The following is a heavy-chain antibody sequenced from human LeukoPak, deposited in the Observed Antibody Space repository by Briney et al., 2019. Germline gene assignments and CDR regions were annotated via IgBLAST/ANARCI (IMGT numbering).Heavy chain of an antibody. V-gene: IGHV3-74*01. CDR2: IDEDGGTT. CDR3: SRVRALTDA. CDR1: GFTFTRYW. Sequence: GSLKLSCAGSGFTFTRYWMHWVRQGPGKGLVWVSRIDEDGGTTTYPESVEGRITISRDKAKNTGYLQMNSLGAEGTAVYYCSRVRALTDAWGQGGLLTVSS. J-gene: IGHJ5*02. D-gene: IGHD3-10*01.